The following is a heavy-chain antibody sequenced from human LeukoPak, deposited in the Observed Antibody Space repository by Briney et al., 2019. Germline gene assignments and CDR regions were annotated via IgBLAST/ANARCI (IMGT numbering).Heavy chain of an antibody. J-gene: IGHJ4*02. CDR3: ARRAGDYSHPYDY. D-gene: IGHD3-22*01. CDR2: IYSGGNT. Sequence: HPGGSLRLSCAASGLTVSSNCMSWVRQAPGKGLEWVSFIYSGGNTYYADSVKGRFTISRDNSKNTVHLQMNSLRAEDTAVYYCARRAGDYSHPYDYWGQGTLVTVSS. CDR1: GLTVSSNC. V-gene: IGHV3-53*01.